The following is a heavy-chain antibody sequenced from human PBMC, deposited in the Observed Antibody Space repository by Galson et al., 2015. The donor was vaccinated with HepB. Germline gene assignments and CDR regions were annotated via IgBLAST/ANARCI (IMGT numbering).Heavy chain of an antibody. J-gene: IGHJ4*02. CDR2: ISTGSSTI. Sequence: LRLSCAASGFTFSSYTMNWVRQAPGKGLEWVSYISTGSSTIYYADSVKGRFTISRDNAKNSLYLQMNSLRDDDTAVYYCARDRRQFDYWGQGTLVTVSS. V-gene: IGHV3-48*02. CDR1: GFTFSSYT. CDR3: ARDRRQFDY.